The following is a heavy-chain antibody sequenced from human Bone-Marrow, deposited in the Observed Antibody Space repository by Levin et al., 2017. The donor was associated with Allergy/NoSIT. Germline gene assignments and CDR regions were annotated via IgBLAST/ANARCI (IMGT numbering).Heavy chain of an antibody. J-gene: IGHJ4*02. D-gene: IGHD2-2*01. CDR3: ARGPVPTIYYFDS. V-gene: IGHV3-74*01. Sequence: LSLTCAASEFTFSTSWMHWVRQVPGKGLVWVSRINNDGSSTSYADSVKGRFTISRDNAKNTLYLQMNSLRVDDTAVYYCARGPVPTIYYFDSWGQGTLVTVSS. CDR2: INNDGSST. CDR1: EFTFSTSW.